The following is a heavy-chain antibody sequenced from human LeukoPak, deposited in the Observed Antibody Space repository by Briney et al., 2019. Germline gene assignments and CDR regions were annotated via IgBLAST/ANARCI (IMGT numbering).Heavy chain of an antibody. D-gene: IGHD5-18*01. J-gene: IGHJ3*02. V-gene: IGHV3-30*18. CDR1: GFTFSSYG. CDR2: ISYDGSNK. CDR3: AKEDNDGYSYGSAFDI. Sequence: GGSLRLSCAASGFTFSSYGMHWVRQAPGKGLEWVAVISYDGSNKYYAGSVKGRFTISRDNSKNTLYLQMNSLRAEDTAVYYCAKEDNDGYSYGSAFDIWGQGTMVTVSS.